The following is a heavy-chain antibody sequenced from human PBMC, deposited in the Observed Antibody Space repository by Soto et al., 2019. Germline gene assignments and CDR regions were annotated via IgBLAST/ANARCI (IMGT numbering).Heavy chain of an antibody. CDR1: GFTLSRNG. Sequence: AGGSLRLSCAASGFTLSRNGIHWVRQAPGKGLEWVAVMSYDGSNKHYADSVKGRFTISRDNSKNTVYLEMNTLRVEDTAVYYCVKADSRALRFLEWLSVSDVWGQGTTVTVSS. J-gene: IGHJ6*02. CDR3: VKADSRALRFLEWLSVSDV. V-gene: IGHV3-30*18. CDR2: MSYDGSNK. D-gene: IGHD3-3*01.